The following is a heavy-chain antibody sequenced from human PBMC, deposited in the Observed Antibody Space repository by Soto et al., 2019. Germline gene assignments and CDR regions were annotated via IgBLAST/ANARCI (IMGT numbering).Heavy chain of an antibody. CDR2: MNPNSGNT. J-gene: IGHJ5*02. CDR3: AREAVNWFDP. V-gene: IGHV1-8*01. CDR1: GYTFTSYD. D-gene: IGHD4-17*01. Sequence: QVQLVQSGAEVKKPGASVKVSCKASGYTFTSYDINWVRQATGQGLEWMGWMNPNSGNTAYAQKFQGRVTMTRSTSISTAYMELRSLRSEDTSVYYCAREAVNWFDPWGQGTLVTVSS.